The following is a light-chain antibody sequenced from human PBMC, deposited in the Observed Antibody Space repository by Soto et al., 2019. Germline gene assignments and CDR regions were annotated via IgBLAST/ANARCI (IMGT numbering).Light chain of an antibody. Sequence: DIQMTQSPSSLSASVGDRVTITCRASQSISNYLNWYQQKPGKAPKLLMFAASSLQSGGPSRFSGGGSGTDFTLTISSLQPEDFATYYCQQSYSTPRTFGQGTKVEIK. CDR1: QSISNY. CDR3: QQSYSTPRT. CDR2: AAS. J-gene: IGKJ1*01. V-gene: IGKV1-39*01.